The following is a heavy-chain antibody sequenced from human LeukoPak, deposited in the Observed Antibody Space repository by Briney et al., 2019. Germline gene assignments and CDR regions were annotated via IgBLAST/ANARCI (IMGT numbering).Heavy chain of an antibody. D-gene: IGHD4-17*01. CDR1: GFTFSSYE. J-gene: IGHJ4*02. CDR3: AREVGDMTTVTTGFDY. CDR2: ISSSGSTI. Sequence: GGSLRLSCAASGFTFSSYEMKWVRQAPGKGLEWVSYISSSGSTIYYADSVKGRFTISRDNAKYSLYLQMNSLRAEDTAVYYCAREVGDMTTVTTGFDYWGQGTLVTVSS. V-gene: IGHV3-48*03.